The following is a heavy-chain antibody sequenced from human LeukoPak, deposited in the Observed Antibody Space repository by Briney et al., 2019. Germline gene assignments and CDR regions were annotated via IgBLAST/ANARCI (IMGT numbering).Heavy chain of an antibody. CDR2: INPNSGGR. CDR1: GYTFTGYY. D-gene: IGHD1-26*01. V-gene: IGHV1-2*02. CDR3: ATVSLYSFGSSDAFDI. J-gene: IGHJ3*02. Sequence: ASVKVSCKASGYTFTGYYMRWGRQAPGQGLGWMGSINPNSGGRNYAQKLWGRVTMTRETSIRTDYLELGRVRSDDTAVYYCATVSLYSFGSSDAFDIWGQGTMVTVSS.